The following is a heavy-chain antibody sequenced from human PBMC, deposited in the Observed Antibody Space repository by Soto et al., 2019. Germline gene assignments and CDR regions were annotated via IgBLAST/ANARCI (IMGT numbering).Heavy chain of an antibody. CDR2: INPNSGGT. CDR3: ARTPIYYDSSGYYSDYYYYGMDV. D-gene: IGHD3-22*01. CDR1: GYTFTGYY. J-gene: IGHJ6*02. V-gene: IGHV1-2*02. Sequence: QVQLVQSGAEVKKPGASVKVCCKASGYTFTGYYMHWVRQAPGQGLEWMGWINPNSGGTNYAQKFQGGVTMTRDTSISTAYMELSRLRSDDTAVYYCARTPIYYDSSGYYSDYYYYGMDVWGQGTTVTVSS.